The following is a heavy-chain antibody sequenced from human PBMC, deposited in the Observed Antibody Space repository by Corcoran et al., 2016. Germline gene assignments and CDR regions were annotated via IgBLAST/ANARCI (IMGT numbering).Heavy chain of an antibody. J-gene: IGHJ6*02. CDR1: GFTFSSYS. Sequence: EVQLVESGGGLVQPGGSLRLSCAASGFTFSSYSMNWVRQAPGKGLEWVSYISSSSSTIYYADSVKGRFTISRDNAKNSLYLQMNSLRAEDTAVYYCASFFSPTDIVVVVAANPYYYYGMDVWGQGTTVTVSS. V-gene: IGHV3-48*04. CDR2: ISSSSSTI. D-gene: IGHD2-15*01. CDR3: ASFFSPTDIVVVVAANPYYYYGMDV.